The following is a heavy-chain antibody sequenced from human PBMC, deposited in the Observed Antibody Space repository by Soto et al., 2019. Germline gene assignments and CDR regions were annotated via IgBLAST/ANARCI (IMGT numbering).Heavy chain of an antibody. CDR2: IIPILGIG. Sequence: QVQLVQSGAEVKKPGSSVKVSCKASGGTFSNYTVSWVRQAPGQGLEWMGRIIPILGIGNYAQKFQGRVTIIADRSTSTAYMEPSSLRSEDTAIYFCAREVAVGDHDAFDIWGQGTTVTVAS. CDR3: AREVAVGDHDAFDI. D-gene: IGHD2-21*01. V-gene: IGHV1-69*08. J-gene: IGHJ3*02. CDR1: GGTFSNYT.